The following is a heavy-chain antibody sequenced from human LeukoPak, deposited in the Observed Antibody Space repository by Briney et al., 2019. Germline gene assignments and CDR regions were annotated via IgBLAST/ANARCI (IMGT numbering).Heavy chain of an antibody. D-gene: IGHD2-21*01. CDR1: GYTFTGYY. CDR3: ARVTPAGLAYDY. J-gene: IGHJ4*02. V-gene: IGHV1-2*06. Sequence: EASVKVSCKASGYTFTGYYMHWVRQAPGQGLEWMGRINPNSGGTNYAQKFQGRVTMTRDTSISTAYMELSRLRSDATAVYYCARVTPAGLAYDYWGQGTLVTVSS. CDR2: INPNSGGT.